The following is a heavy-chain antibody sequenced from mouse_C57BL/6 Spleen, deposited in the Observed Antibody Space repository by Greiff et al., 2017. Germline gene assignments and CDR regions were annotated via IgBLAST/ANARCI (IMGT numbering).Heavy chain of an antibody. J-gene: IGHJ1*03. V-gene: IGHV1-52*01. CDR2: IDPSDSET. D-gene: IGHD1-1*01. Sequence: QVQLQQPGAELVRPGSSVKLSCKASGYTFTSYWMHWVKQRPIQGLEWIGNIDPSDSETHYNQKFKDKATLTVDKSSSTAYMQLSSLTSEDSAVYYCARRDGSHWYFDVWGTGTTVTVSS. CDR1: GYTFTSYW. CDR3: ARRDGSHWYFDV.